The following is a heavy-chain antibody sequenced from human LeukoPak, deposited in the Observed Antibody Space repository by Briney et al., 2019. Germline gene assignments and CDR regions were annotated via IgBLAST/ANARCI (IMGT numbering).Heavy chain of an antibody. D-gene: IGHD1-26*01. V-gene: IGHV1-46*01. CDR2: INPSGGST. CDR1: GYTFTSYY. Sequence: ASVKVSCKASGYTFTSYYMHWVRQAPGQGLEWMGIINPSGGSTSYAQKFQGRVTMTRDMSTSTVYMELSSLRSEDTAVYYCAREVGATRRKKYNYFDYWGQGTLVTVSS. J-gene: IGHJ4*02. CDR3: AREVGATRRKKYNYFDY.